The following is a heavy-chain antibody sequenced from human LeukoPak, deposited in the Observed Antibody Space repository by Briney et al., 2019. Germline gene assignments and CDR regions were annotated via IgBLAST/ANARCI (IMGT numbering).Heavy chain of an antibody. Sequence: ASVKVSCKASGYTFTSHGISWVRQAPGQGLEWMGWVSTYNGNTNYVPKYQGRVTMTTDASTSTAYMELRSLRSDDTAVYYCARDVDTATDQINDYRGQGTLVTVSS. CDR1: GYTFTSHG. J-gene: IGHJ4*02. D-gene: IGHD5-18*01. V-gene: IGHV1-18*04. CDR2: VSTYNGNT. CDR3: ARDVDTATDQINDY.